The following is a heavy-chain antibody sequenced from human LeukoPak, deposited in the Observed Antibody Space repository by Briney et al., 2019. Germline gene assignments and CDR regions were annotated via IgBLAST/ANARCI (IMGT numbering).Heavy chain of an antibody. J-gene: IGHJ4*02. V-gene: IGHV3-23*01. CDR2: ISGSGGST. CDR3: AKDGEYYGSGSYSDY. D-gene: IGHD3-10*01. CDR1: GFTFSSYA. Sequence: PGGSLRLSCAASGFTFSSYAMSWVRQAPGKGLEWVSAISGSGGSTYYADSVKGRLTISRDNSKNTLYLQMNSLRAEDTAVYYCAKDGEYYGSGSYSDYWGQGTLVTVSS.